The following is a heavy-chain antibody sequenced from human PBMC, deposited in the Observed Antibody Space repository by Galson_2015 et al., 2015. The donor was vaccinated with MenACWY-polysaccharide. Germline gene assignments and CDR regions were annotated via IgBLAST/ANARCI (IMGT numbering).Heavy chain of an antibody. CDR3: ARDPHCGAGCSIHDAFDV. CDR2: ISTDGSST. V-gene: IGHV3-74*01. Sequence: SLRLSCAASGFTFSSYWMHWVRQAPGEGLVWVSRISTDGSSTSYADSVKGRFTVSRDNAKNTVYLQMNSLRAEDTAVYYCARDPHCGAGCSIHDAFDVWGQGTKVTVSS. CDR1: GFTFSSYW. D-gene: IGHD2-21*02. J-gene: IGHJ3*01.